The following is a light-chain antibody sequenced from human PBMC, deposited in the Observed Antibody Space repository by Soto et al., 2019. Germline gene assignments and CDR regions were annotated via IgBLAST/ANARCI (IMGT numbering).Light chain of an antibody. CDR1: QSVSSNY. V-gene: IGKV3-20*01. J-gene: IGKJ2*01. CDR3: QQYGNSPYA. CDR2: GAS. Sequence: EIVLTQSPGTLSLSPGERATLSCRASQSVSSNYLAWYQQKSGQAPRLLIYGASSRATGIPDRFSGSGSGTDFTLTISKLEPEDFAVYYCQQYGNSPYAFGQVTELEI.